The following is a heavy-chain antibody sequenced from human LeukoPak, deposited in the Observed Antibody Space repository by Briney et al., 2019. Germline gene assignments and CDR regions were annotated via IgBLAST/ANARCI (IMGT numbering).Heavy chain of an antibody. Sequence: PGGSLRLSCAASGFTFSGYAMTWVRQAPGKGLEWVSAISGSGGSTYYADSVKGRFTISRDNSKNTLYLQMNSLRAEDTAVYYCAKCIVATNYYYYYMDVWGKGTTVTVSS. CDR1: GFTFSGYA. CDR3: AKCIVATNYYYYYMDV. J-gene: IGHJ6*03. V-gene: IGHV3-23*01. CDR2: ISGSGGST. D-gene: IGHD5-12*01.